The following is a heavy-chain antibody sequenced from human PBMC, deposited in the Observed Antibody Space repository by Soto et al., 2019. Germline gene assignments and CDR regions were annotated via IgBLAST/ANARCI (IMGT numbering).Heavy chain of an antibody. CDR1: GGSISSSSYY. CDR2: IFYTGST. CDR3: ARYCSGGSCYGYVDY. Sequence: QLQLQESGPGLVKPSETLSLTCTVSGGSISSSSYYWGWIRQPPGKGLEWIGSIFYTGSTYYNPSLKSRVTISVETSKNQFSLKLSSVTAADTAVYYCARYCSGGSCYGYVDYWGQGTLVTVSS. V-gene: IGHV4-39*01. D-gene: IGHD2-15*01. J-gene: IGHJ4*02.